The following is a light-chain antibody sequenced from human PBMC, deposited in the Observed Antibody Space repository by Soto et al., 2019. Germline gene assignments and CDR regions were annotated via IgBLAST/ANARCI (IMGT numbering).Light chain of an antibody. CDR2: GIS. V-gene: IGKV3-11*01. CDR1: QSVSNS. CDR3: QHGRDWPHTYT. J-gene: IGKJ2*01. Sequence: EMVLTQSPATLSLSPGERVTISCRASQSVSNSLVWYQQKAGQAPRLLLYGISYRATGVPARFSGSGSGTDFTLSISSLEPEYVAIYSCQHGRDWPHTYTFGQGTKLEIK.